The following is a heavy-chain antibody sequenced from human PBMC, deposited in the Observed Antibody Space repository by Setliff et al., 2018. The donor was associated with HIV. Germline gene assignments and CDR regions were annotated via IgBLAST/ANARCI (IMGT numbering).Heavy chain of an antibody. D-gene: IGHD3-22*01. V-gene: IGHV1-18*01. CDR2: ISAYNGNT. Sequence: GASVKVSCKASGYTFTSYGISWVRQAPGQGLEWMGWISAYNGNTNYSQKFQGRVTITTDTSASTAYMELNSLSSEDTAVYYCARHQAPYYGSSGYKPNWYFDLWGRGTLVTVSS. CDR1: GYTFTSYG. J-gene: IGHJ2*01. CDR3: ARHQAPYYGSSGYKPNWYFDL.